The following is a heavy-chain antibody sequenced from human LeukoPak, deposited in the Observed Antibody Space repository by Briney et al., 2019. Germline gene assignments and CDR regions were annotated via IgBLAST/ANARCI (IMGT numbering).Heavy chain of an antibody. Sequence: PGGSLRLSCAASGFTFSSYGMHWVRQAPGKGLEWVAFIRYDGSNKYYADSVKGRFTISRDNSKNTLYLQMNSLRAEDTAVYYCAKDSALLWFGEPDYWGQGTLVTVSS. V-gene: IGHV3-30*02. CDR2: IRYDGSNK. D-gene: IGHD3-10*01. CDR1: GFTFSSYG. CDR3: AKDSALLWFGEPDY. J-gene: IGHJ4*02.